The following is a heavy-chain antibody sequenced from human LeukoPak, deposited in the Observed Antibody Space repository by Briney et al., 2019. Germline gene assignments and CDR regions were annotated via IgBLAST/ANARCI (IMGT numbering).Heavy chain of an antibody. CDR2: IIPIFGTA. CDR3: ARSTNSRPYYYGSGNYFDY. CDR1: GGTFSSYA. J-gene: IGHJ4*02. Sequence: SVKVSCKASGGTFSSYAISWARQAPGQGLEWMGGIIPIFGTANYAQKFQGRVTITADESTSTAYMELSSLRSEDTAVYYCARSTNSRPYYYGSGNYFDYWGQGTLVTVSS. V-gene: IGHV1-69*01. D-gene: IGHD3-10*01.